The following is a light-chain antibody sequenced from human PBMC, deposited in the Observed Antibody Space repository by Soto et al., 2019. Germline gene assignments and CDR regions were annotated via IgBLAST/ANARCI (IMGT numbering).Light chain of an antibody. CDR2: YAS. Sequence: EIMMTQSPATLSVSPGERATLSCRASQSVSNNVAWYQQKPGQAPRLLIFYASTRATGIPARFSGSGSGTEFTLTTSSLQSEDSALYYCQQYNNWPPTTFGQGTRLEIK. CDR3: QQYNNWPPTT. V-gene: IGKV3-15*01. CDR1: QSVSNN. J-gene: IGKJ5*01.